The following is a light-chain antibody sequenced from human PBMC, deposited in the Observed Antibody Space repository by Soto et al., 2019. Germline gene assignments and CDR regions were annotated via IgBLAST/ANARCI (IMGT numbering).Light chain of an antibody. CDR1: SSDVGSYNL. CDR2: EGS. Sequence: PQPASVSWSPGEAITISCTGTSSDVGSYNLVSWYQQHPGTAPKLMIYEGSKWPSGVSNRFSGSKSGNTASLTISGLQAEEEADHYCCSYAGNSYFVFGTGTKVTVL. J-gene: IGLJ1*01. CDR3: CSYAGNSYFV. V-gene: IGLV2-23*01.